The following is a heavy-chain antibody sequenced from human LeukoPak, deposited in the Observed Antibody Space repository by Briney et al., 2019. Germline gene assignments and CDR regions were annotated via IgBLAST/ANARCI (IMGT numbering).Heavy chain of an antibody. CDR2: INPNSGGT. J-gene: IGHJ5*02. CDR3: ARTYSSGWFDNWFDP. CDR1: RYTFTDYY. D-gene: IGHD6-19*01. Sequence: ASVKVSCEASRYTFTDYYMHWVRQAPGQGLEWMGWINPNSGGTNYAQKFQGRVTMTRDTSISTAYMELSRLRSDDTAVYYCARTYSSGWFDNWFDPWGQGTLVTVSS. V-gene: IGHV1-2*02.